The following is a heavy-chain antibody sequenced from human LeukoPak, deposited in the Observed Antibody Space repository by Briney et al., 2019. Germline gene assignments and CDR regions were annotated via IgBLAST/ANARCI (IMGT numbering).Heavy chain of an antibody. CDR3: ARLMLSGTYAFDI. D-gene: IGHD1-26*01. CDR2: IYHSGST. Sequence: SQTLSLTCTVSGGSISSGGYYWSWLRQPPGKGLEWIGYIYHSGSTYYNPSLKSRVTISVDRSKNQFSLKLSSVTAADTAVYYCARLMLSGTYAFDIWGQGTMVTVSS. CDR1: GGSISSGGYY. V-gene: IGHV4-30-2*01. J-gene: IGHJ3*02.